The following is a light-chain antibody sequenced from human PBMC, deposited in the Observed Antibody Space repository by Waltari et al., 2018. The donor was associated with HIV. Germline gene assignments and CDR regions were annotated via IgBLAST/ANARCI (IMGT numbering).Light chain of an antibody. J-gene: IGLJ3*02. CDR2: RND. V-gene: IGLV1-47*01. CDR3: ASWDDNLRHWV. Sequence: QPKMTQAPSASKTPGQRITMSCSGSKSNIGNNFIYCYQQIPGAAPRLVMARNDRGPAGVPDRFSGTKSGTSAFLAITDLRLDDEATYVCASWDDNLRHWVFGGGTKLTVL. CDR1: KSNIGNNF.